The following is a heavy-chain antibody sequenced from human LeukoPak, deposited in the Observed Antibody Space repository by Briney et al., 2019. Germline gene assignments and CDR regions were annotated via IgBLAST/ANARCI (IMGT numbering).Heavy chain of an antibody. Sequence: ASVKVSCKASGGTFSSYAISWVRQAPGQGLEWMGIINPSGGSTSYAQKFQGRVTMTRDTSTSTVYMELSSLRSEDTAVYYCARGTHVDDYYDSSGYYSDFDYWGQGTLVTVSS. D-gene: IGHD3-22*01. CDR2: INPSGGST. CDR3: ARGTHVDDYYDSSGYYSDFDY. J-gene: IGHJ4*02. CDR1: GGTFSSYA. V-gene: IGHV1-46*01.